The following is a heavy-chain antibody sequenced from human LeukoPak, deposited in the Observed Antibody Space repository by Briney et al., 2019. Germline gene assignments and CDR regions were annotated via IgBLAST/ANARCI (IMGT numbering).Heavy chain of an antibody. CDR3: LLSGSYSGDAFDV. CDR2: ISYDGSNK. D-gene: IGHD1-26*01. Sequence: GGSLRLSCAASGFTFSSYWMHWVRQAPGKGLEWVAVISYDGSNKYYADSVKGRFTISRDNSKNTLYLQMNSLRAEDTAVYYCLLSGSYSGDAFDVWGQGTMVTVSS. CDR1: GFTFSSYW. V-gene: IGHV3-30*03. J-gene: IGHJ3*01.